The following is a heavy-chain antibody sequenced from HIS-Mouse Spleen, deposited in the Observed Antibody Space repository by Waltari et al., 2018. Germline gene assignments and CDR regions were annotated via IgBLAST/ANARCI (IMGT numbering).Heavy chain of an antibody. CDR2: FYYSGST. V-gene: IGHV4-39*07. CDR1: GGSISSSSYY. J-gene: IGHJ2*01. D-gene: IGHD6-13*01. Sequence: QLQLQESGPGLVKPSETLSLTCTVSGGSISSSSYYWGWIRQPPGKGLGWIGGFYYSGSTCYNPSLKGRVTISVDTSKNQFSLKLSSVTAADTAVYYCAREIPYSSSWYDWYFDLWGRGTLVTVSS. CDR3: AREIPYSSSWYDWYFDL.